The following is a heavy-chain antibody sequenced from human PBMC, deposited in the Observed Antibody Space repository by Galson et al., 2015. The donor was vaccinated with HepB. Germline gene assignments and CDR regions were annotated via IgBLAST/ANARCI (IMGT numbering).Heavy chain of an antibody. V-gene: IGHV3-33*01. CDR2: IWYDGSNK. CDR1: GFTFSSYG. Sequence: SLRLSCAASGFTFSSYGMHWVRQAPGKGLEWVAVIWYDGSNKYYADSVKGRFTISRDNSKNTLYLQMNSLRAEDTAVYYRARDLVYAISAFDIWGQGTMVTVSS. D-gene: IGHD2-8*01. CDR3: ARDLVYAISAFDI. J-gene: IGHJ3*02.